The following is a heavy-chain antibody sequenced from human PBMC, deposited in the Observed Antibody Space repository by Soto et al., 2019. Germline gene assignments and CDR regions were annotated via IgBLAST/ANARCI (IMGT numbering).Heavy chain of an antibody. J-gene: IGHJ6*02. CDR2: IDPSDSYT. CDR1: GYSFTSYW. D-gene: IGHD5-18*01. Sequence: PGDSLKISFKGSGYSFTSYWISWVRQMPGKGLEWMGRIDPSDSYTNYSPSFQGHVTISADKSISTAYLQWSSLKASDTAMYYCAGPGGDLGYSYGYFGMDVWGQGTTVTVSS. V-gene: IGHV5-10-1*01. CDR3: AGPGGDLGYSYGYFGMDV.